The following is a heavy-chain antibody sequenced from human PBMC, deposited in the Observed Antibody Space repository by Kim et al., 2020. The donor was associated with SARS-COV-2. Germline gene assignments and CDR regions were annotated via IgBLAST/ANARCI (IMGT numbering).Heavy chain of an antibody. J-gene: IGHJ6*02. CDR2: INHSGST. D-gene: IGHD5-18*01. Sequence: SETLSLTCAVYGGSFSGYYWSWIRQPPGKGLEWIGEINHSGSTNYNPSLKSRVTISVDTSKNQFSLKLSSVTAADTAVYYCARVPFSYGYIDYYYYGMDVWGQGTTVTVSS. CDR3: ARVPFSYGYIDYYYYGMDV. CDR1: GGSFSGYY. V-gene: IGHV4-34*01.